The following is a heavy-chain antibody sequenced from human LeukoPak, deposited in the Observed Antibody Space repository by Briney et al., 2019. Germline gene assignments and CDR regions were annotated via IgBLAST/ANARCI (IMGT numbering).Heavy chain of an antibody. CDR3: ARSTSSSGSLIDY. J-gene: IGHJ4*02. Sequence: PGGSLRPFSSASGFAFSSYEMNWVGQAPGKGLESVSYISSSPSTIYYADSVKGRFTISRDNAKNSLYLQMNSLRAEDTAVYYCARSTSSSGSLIDYWGQGTLVTVSS. V-gene: IGHV3-48*03. CDR2: ISSSPSTI. CDR1: GFAFSSYE. D-gene: IGHD3-10*01.